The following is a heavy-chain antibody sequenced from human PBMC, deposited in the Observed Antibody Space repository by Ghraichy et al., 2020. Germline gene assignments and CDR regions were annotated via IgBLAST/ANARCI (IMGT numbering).Heavy chain of an antibody. V-gene: IGHV3-21*01. Sequence: GGSLRLSCAASGFTFSSHSMTWVRQAPGKGLEWVSSISSYSSSKYEADSVTGRFTISRDNAKNSVYLQMNSLRVEDTAVYYCARITGTGWFDPWGQGTLVTVSS. J-gene: IGHJ5*02. CDR2: ISSYSSSK. CDR3: ARITGTGWFDP. D-gene: IGHD1-1*01. CDR1: GFTFSSHS.